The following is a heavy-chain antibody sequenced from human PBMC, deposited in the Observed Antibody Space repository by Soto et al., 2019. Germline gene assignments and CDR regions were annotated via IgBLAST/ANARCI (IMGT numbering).Heavy chain of an antibody. CDR2: ITTGGHDI. D-gene: IGHD3-3*01. CDR1: GFSFSSYA. J-gene: IGHJ6*03. V-gene: IGHV3-21*01. Sequence: PGGSLRLSCAASGFSFSSYAMNWVRQAPGKGLEWISSITTGGHDIYYADSVKGRFTISRDNARNSLYLQMDSLRAEDTAVYYCARSAGDFWSGFYSYYYTEVWGKGSTVTVSS. CDR3: ARSAGDFWSGFYSYYYTEV.